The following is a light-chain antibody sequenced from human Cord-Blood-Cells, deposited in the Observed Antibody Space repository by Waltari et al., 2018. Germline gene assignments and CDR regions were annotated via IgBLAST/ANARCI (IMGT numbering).Light chain of an antibody. J-gene: IGKJ1*01. CDR2: YAS. CDR1: QSIGSS. Sequence: EIVLTQSPDFQPVPPQEQDTITCRASQSIGSSLHWYQQKPDQSPKLLIKYASQSFSGVPSRFSGSGSGTDFTLTINSLEAEDAATYYCHQRSSLPWTFGQGTKVEIK. V-gene: IGKV6-21*01. CDR3: HQRSSLPWT.